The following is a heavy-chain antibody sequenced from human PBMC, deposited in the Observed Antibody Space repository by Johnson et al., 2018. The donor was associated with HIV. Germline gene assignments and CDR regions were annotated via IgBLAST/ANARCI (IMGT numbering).Heavy chain of an antibody. CDR3: ATTYALRLGEYSVLGDAFDI. CDR1: GFTLSSYA. Sequence: QVQLVESGGGVVQPGRSLRLSCAASGFTLSSYAMHWVRQAPGKGLEWVSVIWFDGSSKYYADSVKGRFTISRDNSKNTLHLQMNSMKTEDTAVYYCATTYALRLGEYSVLGDAFDIWGQGTMVTVSS. CDR2: IWFDGSSK. D-gene: IGHD3-10*01. J-gene: IGHJ3*02. V-gene: IGHV3-33*08.